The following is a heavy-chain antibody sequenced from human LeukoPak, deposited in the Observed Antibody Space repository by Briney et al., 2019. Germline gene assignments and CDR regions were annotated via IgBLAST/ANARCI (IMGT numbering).Heavy chain of an antibody. CDR2: ISGSGGST. Sequence: GGSLRLSCAASGFTFSSYAMSWVRQAPGKGLEWVSAISGSGGSTYYADSVTGRFTISRDNSKNTLYLQTNSLRAEDTAVYYCAKDGATVGGAFAIWGQGTMVTVSS. D-gene: IGHD4-17*01. CDR1: GFTFSSYA. J-gene: IGHJ3*02. CDR3: AKDGATVGGAFAI. V-gene: IGHV3-23*01.